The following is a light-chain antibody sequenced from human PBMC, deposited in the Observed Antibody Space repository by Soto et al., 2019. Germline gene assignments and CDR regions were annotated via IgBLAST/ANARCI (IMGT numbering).Light chain of an antibody. J-gene: IGKJ2*01. Sequence: EVVLTQAPGTLSLYPGERATLSCRASQSVISTYLAWYQQKPGQAPRLLIYGGSGRATGIPDRFSGSGSGTDFTLTISRLEPEDFAVYYCQHYGKSMYTFGQGTKLEIK. CDR2: GGS. V-gene: IGKV3-20*01. CDR3: QHYGKSMYT. CDR1: QSVISTY.